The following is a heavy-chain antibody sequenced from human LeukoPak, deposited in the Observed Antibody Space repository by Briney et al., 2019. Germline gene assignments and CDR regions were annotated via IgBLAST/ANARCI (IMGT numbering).Heavy chain of an antibody. J-gene: IGHJ4*02. D-gene: IGHD5-24*01. CDR2: LYYSGST. Sequence: PSETLSLTRTVSGGSISSYYWSWIRQPPGKGLEWIGYLYYSGSTNYNPSLKSRVPISVDTSKNQFSLKLSSVTAADTAVYYCAREGVATTHYFDYWGQGTLVTVSS. CDR1: GGSISSYY. V-gene: IGHV4-59*01. CDR3: AREGVATTHYFDY.